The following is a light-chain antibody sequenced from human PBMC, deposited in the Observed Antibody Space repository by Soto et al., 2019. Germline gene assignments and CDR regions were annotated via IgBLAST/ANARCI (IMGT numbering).Light chain of an antibody. CDR3: QQFSSYPLT. Sequence: EFVLTQSPGTLSLSPWARDNSCCRASQTVRNNYLAWYQQKPGQAPRLLIYDASSRATGIPDRFSGGGSGTDFTLTISRLEPEDFAVYYCQQFSSYPLTFGGGTKVDIK. CDR2: DAS. V-gene: IGKV3-20*01. J-gene: IGKJ4*01. CDR1: QTVRNNY.